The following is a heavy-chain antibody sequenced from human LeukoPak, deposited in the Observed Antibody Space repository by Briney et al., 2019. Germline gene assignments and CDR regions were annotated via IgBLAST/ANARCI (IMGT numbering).Heavy chain of an antibody. J-gene: IGHJ4*02. CDR1: GYTFTSYD. V-gene: IGHV1-8*01. Sequence: ASVKVSCKASGYTFTSYDINWVRQATGQGLEWMGWMNPNSGNTGYAQKFQGRVTMTRNTSISTAYMELSSLRSEDTAVYYCARRSGLRAWRLVDYWGQGTLVTVSS. CDR3: ARRSGLRAWRLVDY. CDR2: MNPNSGNT. D-gene: IGHD3-10*01.